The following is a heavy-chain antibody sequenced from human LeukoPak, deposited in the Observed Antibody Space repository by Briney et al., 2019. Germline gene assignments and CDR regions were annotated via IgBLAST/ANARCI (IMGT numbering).Heavy chain of an antibody. V-gene: IGHV1-69*04. Sequence: SVKVSCKASGGTFSSYAISWVRQAPGQGLEWMGRIIPILGIANYAQKLQGRVTMTTDTSTSTAYMELRSLRSDDTAVYYCARDLWSSSSGFDYWGQGTLVTVSS. J-gene: IGHJ4*02. CDR3: ARDLWSSSSGFDY. D-gene: IGHD6-6*01. CDR1: GGTFSSYA. CDR2: IIPILGIA.